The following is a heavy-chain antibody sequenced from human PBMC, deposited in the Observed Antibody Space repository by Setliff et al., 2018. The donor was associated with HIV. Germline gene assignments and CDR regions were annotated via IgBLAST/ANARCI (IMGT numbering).Heavy chain of an antibody. CDR1: GYTFTSYY. CDR2: IHPSGGST. CDR3: ARNPRIAVAGADYYYYMDV. Sequence: ASVKVSCKASGYTFTSYYIHWVRQAPGQGLEWMGVIHPSGGSTSYAQSFQDRVTMTRDTSTSTVYMELSSLRSEDTAVYYCARNPRIAVAGADYYYYMDVWGKGTTVTVSS. J-gene: IGHJ6*03. V-gene: IGHV1-46*01. D-gene: IGHD6-19*01.